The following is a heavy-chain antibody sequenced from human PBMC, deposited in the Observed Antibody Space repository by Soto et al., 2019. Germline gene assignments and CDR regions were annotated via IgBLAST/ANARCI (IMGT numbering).Heavy chain of an antibody. CDR1: GFTFSSYA. CDR3: AKDPMLWFGELSGRVDWFDP. CDR2: ISGSGGST. D-gene: IGHD3-10*01. Sequence: EEQLLESGGGLVQPGGSLRLSCAASGFTFSSYAMSWVRQAPGKGLEWVSAISGSGGSTYYADSVKGRFTISRDNSKNTLYLQMNSLRAEDTAVYYCAKDPMLWFGELSGRVDWFDPWGQGTPVTVSS. J-gene: IGHJ5*02. V-gene: IGHV3-23*01.